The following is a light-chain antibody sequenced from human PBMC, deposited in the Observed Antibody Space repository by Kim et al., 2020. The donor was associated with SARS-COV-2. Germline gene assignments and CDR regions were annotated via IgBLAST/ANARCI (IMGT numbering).Light chain of an antibody. CDR2: TNN. Sequence: GQGTTISCSGSPSNIGGNSVNWYQQFPGTAPKLFVDTNNRRPSGVPDRVSASKSGTSASLAISGLQSEDEADYYCGTWDDTLEVWLFGGGTKLTVL. CDR1: PSNIGGNS. J-gene: IGLJ3*02. CDR3: GTWDDTLEVWL. V-gene: IGLV1-44*01.